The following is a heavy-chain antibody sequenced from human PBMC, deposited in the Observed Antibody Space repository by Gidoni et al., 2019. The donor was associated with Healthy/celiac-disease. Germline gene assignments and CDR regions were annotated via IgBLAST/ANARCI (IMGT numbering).Heavy chain of an antibody. Sequence: QVQLVQSGAEVKKPGSSVKVSCQASGGTFSSYAIRWVRQAPGQGLEWMGGIIPIFGTANYAQKFQGRVTITADESTSTAYMELSSLRSEDTAVYYCASCYYGSGRGHYYYYYGMDVWGQGTTVTVSS. D-gene: IGHD3-10*01. CDR1: GGTFSSYA. V-gene: IGHV1-69*01. J-gene: IGHJ6*02. CDR2: IIPIFGTA. CDR3: ASCYYGSGRGHYYYYYGMDV.